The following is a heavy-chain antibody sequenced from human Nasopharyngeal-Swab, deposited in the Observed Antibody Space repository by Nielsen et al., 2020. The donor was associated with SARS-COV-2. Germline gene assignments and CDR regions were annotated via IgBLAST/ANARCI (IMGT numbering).Heavy chain of an antibody. CDR2: LSAYNGNT. Sequence: ASVKVSCKASGGTFSSYAISWVRQAPGQGLEWMGWLSAYNGNTNYAQRVQGRVTMTTDTSTSTAYMELRSLRSDDTAVYYCARERRGGYHDAFDIWGQGTMVTVSS. CDR1: GGTFSSYA. D-gene: IGHD2-15*01. J-gene: IGHJ3*02. V-gene: IGHV1-18*01. CDR3: ARERRGGYHDAFDI.